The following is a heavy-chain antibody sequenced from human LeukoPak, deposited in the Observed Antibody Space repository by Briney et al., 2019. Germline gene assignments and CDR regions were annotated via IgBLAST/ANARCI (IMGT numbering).Heavy chain of an antibody. CDR3: ARYATGTTWFDP. CDR1: GFTFSSYS. J-gene: IGHJ5*02. Sequence: PGGSLRLSCAASGFTFSSYSMNWVRQAPGKGLEWVSSISSSSSYIYYADSVKGRFTISRDNAKNSLYLKMNSLRAEDTAVYYCARYATGTTWFDPWGQGTLVTVSS. V-gene: IGHV3-21*01. CDR2: ISSSSSYI. D-gene: IGHD1-7*01.